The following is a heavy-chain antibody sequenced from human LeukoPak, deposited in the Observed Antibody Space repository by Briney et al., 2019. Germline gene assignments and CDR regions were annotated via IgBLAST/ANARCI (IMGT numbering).Heavy chain of an antibody. CDR3: ARRSLVAAAGDWFDP. CDR1: GGSISSGGYY. CDR2: IYHSGST. D-gene: IGHD6-13*01. V-gene: IGHV4-30-2*01. Sequence: SQTRSLTCTVSGGSISSGGYYWSWIRQPPGKGLDWIGYIYHSGSTYYNPSLKSRVTISVDKSKNQFSLKLNSVTAADTAVYFCARRSLVAAAGDWFDPWGQGVLVTVSS. J-gene: IGHJ5*02.